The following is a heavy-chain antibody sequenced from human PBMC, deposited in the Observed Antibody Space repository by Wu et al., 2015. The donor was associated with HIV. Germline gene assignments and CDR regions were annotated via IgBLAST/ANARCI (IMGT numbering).Heavy chain of an antibody. CDR3: ARVGGXSWYREFEI. J-gene: IGHJ3*02. Sequence: QVHLVQSGAEVKKPGSSVKVSCKASGGTFSSFAVSWVRQAPGQGLEWMGGIIPLFDTAHSAQKFQDRLTITADESTSTAYIWSWEQPDINEDTAVYYCARVGGXSWYREFEICGPREQWSPSLQ. V-gene: IGHV1-69*01. D-gene: IGHD6-13*01. CDR1: GGTFSSFA. CDR2: IIPLFDTA.